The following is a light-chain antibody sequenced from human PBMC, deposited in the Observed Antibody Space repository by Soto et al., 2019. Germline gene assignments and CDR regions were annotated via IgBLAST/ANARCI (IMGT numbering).Light chain of an antibody. Sequence: QSVLTQPASVSGSPGQSITISCSGTSSDVGGYDHVSWYQQHPGKGPKLIIHEVDNRPSGVSLRFSGSKSGDTASLTISGPHPEDEADYYCSSYSSSSTLYVFGTGTKVTVL. V-gene: IGLV2-14*01. J-gene: IGLJ1*01. CDR2: EVD. CDR3: SSYSSSSTLYV. CDR1: SSDVGGYDH.